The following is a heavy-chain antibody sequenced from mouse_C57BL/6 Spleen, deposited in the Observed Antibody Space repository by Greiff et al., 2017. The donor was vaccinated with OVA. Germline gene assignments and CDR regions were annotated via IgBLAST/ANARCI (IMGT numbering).Heavy chain of an antibody. D-gene: IGHD4-1*02. CDR1: GYLFTGYY. CDR2: INPSTGGT. J-gene: IGHJ3*01. CDR3: ASHNWASFAY. V-gene: IGHV1-42*01. Sequence: VQLQQSGPELVKPGASVKISCKASGYLFTGYYMNWVKQSPEKSLEWIGEINPSTGGTTYNQKFKAKATLTVDKSSSTAYMQLKSLTSEDSAVYYCASHNWASFAYWGQGTLVTVSA.